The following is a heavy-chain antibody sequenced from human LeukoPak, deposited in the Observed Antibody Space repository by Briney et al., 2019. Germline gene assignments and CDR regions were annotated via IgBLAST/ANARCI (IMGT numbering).Heavy chain of an antibody. J-gene: IGHJ4*02. Sequence: GGSLRLSCAASGLTFSSYSMNWVRQAPGKGLEWVSYISSSSSTIYYADSVKGRFTISRDNAKNSLYLQMNSLRAEDTAVYYCARAPYCGGDCYSEYYFDYWGQGTLVTVSS. CDR3: ARAPYCGGDCYSEYYFDY. D-gene: IGHD2-21*02. CDR2: ISSSSSTI. V-gene: IGHV3-48*01. CDR1: GLTFSSYS.